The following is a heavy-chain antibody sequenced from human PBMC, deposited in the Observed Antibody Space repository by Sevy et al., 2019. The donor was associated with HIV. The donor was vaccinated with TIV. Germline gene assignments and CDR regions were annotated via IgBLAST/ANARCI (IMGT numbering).Heavy chain of an antibody. CDR1: GYTFTGYY. CDR3: ARGDDFWSGYYPLNYYYGMDV. CDR2: INPNSGGT. D-gene: IGHD3-3*01. J-gene: IGHJ6*02. Sequence: ASEKVSCKASGYTFTGYYMHWVRQAPGQGLEWMGWINPNSGGTNYAQKFQGRVTMTRDTSISTAYMELSRLRSDDTAVYYCARGDDFWSGYYPLNYYYGMDVWGQGTTVTVSS. V-gene: IGHV1-2*02.